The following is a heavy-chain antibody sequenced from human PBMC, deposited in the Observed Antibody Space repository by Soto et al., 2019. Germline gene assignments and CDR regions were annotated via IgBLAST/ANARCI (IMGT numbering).Heavy chain of an antibody. Sequence: QVQLVESGGGVVQPGRSLRLSCAASGFTFSSYAMHWVRQAPGKALEWVAVISYDGSNKYYADSVKGRFTISRDNSKNTLYLQMNSLRAEDTAVYYCARDGTSGGYCSAGSCYSLFGENWFDPWGQATLVTVSS. CDR1: GFTFSSYA. V-gene: IGHV3-30-3*01. CDR2: ISYDGSNK. CDR3: ARDGTSGGYCSAGSCYSLFGENWFDP. J-gene: IGHJ5*02. D-gene: IGHD2-15*01.